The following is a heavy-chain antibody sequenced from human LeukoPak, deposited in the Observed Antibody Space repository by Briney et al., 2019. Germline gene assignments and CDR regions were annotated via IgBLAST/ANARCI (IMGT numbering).Heavy chain of an antibody. Sequence: GGSLRLSCAASLFTFSSYAMTWVRQAPGKGLEWVSTINPSGGDTYYADSVRGRFTISRDNSKKTLYLQMDSLRAEDTAVCYCAKAYNYGSGSYYSFFDNWGQGTLVTVSS. CDR1: LFTFSSYA. CDR2: INPSGGDT. J-gene: IGHJ4*02. V-gene: IGHV3-23*01. D-gene: IGHD3-10*01. CDR3: AKAYNYGSGSYYSFFDN.